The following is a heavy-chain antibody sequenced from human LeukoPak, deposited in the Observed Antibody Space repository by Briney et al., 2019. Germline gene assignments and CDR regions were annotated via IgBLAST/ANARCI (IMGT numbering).Heavy chain of an antibody. Sequence: GGSLRLSCAASGFTFSSYAMHWVRQAPGKGLEWVSTISGSDGDTYYADSVKGRFTISRDNSKNTLYLQMNSLRAEDTAVYYCAKDLSPSYYYDRINDYWGRGTLVTVSS. D-gene: IGHD3-22*01. CDR2: ISGSDGDT. CDR3: AKDLSPSYYYDRINDY. J-gene: IGHJ4*02. CDR1: GFTFSSYA. V-gene: IGHV3-23*01.